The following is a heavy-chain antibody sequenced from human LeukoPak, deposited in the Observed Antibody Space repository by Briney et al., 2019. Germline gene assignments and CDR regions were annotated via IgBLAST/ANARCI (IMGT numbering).Heavy chain of an antibody. CDR3: AREGRSLQTY. J-gene: IGHJ4*02. Sequence: GGSLRLSCAASGFTFSSYAMHWVRQAPGKGLEWVAVISYDGSNKYCADSVKGRFTISRDNSKNTLYLQMNSLRAEDTAVYYCAREGRSLQTYWGQGTLVTVSS. CDR1: GFTFSSYA. CDR2: ISYDGSNK. D-gene: IGHD5-24*01. V-gene: IGHV3-30-3*01.